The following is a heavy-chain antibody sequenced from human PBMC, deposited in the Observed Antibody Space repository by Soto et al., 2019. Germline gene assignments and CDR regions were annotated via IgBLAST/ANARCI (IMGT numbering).Heavy chain of an antibody. CDR2: IGSDGARD. Sequence: QVQLVESGGGVVQPGGSLRLSCAASGFTFGRHGMHWVRQAPGKGLEWVAVIGSDGARDSYADSMKGRFSISRDNGQNTRYLQINSLRVEDTAVYYCARDDDYPANGLDYWGQGTLVTVSS. D-gene: IGHD4-17*01. CDR1: GFTFGRHG. CDR3: ARDDDYPANGLDY. V-gene: IGHV3-33*01. J-gene: IGHJ4*02.